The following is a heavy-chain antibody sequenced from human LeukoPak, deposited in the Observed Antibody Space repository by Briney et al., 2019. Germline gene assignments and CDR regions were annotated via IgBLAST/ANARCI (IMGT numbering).Heavy chain of an antibody. CDR2: INAGNGNR. Sequence: ASVKVSCKASGYTFTSYAMHWVRQAPGQRLEWMGWINAGNGNRKYSQKFQGRVTITRDTSASTAYMELSSLRSEDTAVYYCATLSGSNFDYWGQGTLVTVSS. CDR3: ATLSGSNFDY. J-gene: IGHJ4*02. CDR1: GYTFTSYA. D-gene: IGHD3-16*01. V-gene: IGHV1-3*01.